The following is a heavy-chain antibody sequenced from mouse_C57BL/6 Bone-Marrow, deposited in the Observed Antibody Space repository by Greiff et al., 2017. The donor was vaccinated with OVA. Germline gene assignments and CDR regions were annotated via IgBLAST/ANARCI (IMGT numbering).Heavy chain of an antibody. CDR2: INPNNGGT. Sequence: EVKLEESGPELVKPGASVKMSCKASGYTFTDYNMHWVKQSHGKSLEWIGYINPNNGGTSYNQKFKGKATLTVNKSSSTAYMELRSLTSEDSAVYYCAHDGNFDVWGTGTTVTVSS. V-gene: IGHV1-22*01. J-gene: IGHJ1*03. D-gene: IGHD2-3*01. CDR1: GYTFTDYN. CDR3: AHDGNFDV.